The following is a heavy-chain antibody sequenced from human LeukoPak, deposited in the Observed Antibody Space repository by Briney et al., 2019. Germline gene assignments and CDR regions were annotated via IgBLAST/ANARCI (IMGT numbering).Heavy chain of an antibody. CDR2: ISYDGSNK. V-gene: IGHV3-30-3*01. Sequence: PGGSLRLSCAASGFTFSSYAMHWVRQAPGKGLEWVAVISYDGSNKYYADSVKGRFTISRDNSKNTLYLQMNSLRAEDTAVYYCARAYNWNDKFDYWGQGTLVTVSS. CDR1: GFTFSSYA. CDR3: ARAYNWNDKFDY. J-gene: IGHJ4*02. D-gene: IGHD1-1*01.